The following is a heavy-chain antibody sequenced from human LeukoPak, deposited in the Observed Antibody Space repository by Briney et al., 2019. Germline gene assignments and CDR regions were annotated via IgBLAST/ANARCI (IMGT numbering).Heavy chain of an antibody. CDR1: GFTFGDYA. D-gene: IGHD5-18*01. J-gene: IGHJ4*02. V-gene: IGHV3-21*01. Sequence: GGSLRLSCAASGFTFGDYAMGWFRQAPGKGLEWVSSISSDTTYIYYADPVKGRFTISRDNAKRSLYLQMDSLRVEDTAVYYCAREVHTGEFCDYWGQGTLVTVSS. CDR3: AREVHTGEFCDY. CDR2: ISSDTTYI.